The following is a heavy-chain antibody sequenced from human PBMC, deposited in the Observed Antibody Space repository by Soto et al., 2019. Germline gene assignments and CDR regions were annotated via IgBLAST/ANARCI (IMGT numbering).Heavy chain of an antibody. V-gene: IGHV1-18*01. Sequence: QVQLVQSGGEVKKPGASVKVSCKASGYIFSNYGITWVRQAPGRGLEWMGYISVYNGNTNYGQKFQGTVTMTTDTSAMTAYLGLGSLRSDDTAVYDCATDLMGGHNVEYWGQGTLVTVSS. CDR2: ISVYNGNT. CDR1: GYIFSNYG. CDR3: ATDLMGGHNVEY. D-gene: IGHD1-1*01. J-gene: IGHJ4*02.